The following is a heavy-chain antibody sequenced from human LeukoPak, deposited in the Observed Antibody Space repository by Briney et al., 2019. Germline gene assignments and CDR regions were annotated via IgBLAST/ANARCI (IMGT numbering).Heavy chain of an antibody. CDR3: GRGNKSFDP. J-gene: IGHJ5*02. Sequence: ASVKVSCKASGYTFTGYYMHWVRQAPGQGLEWMGWINPNTGGTNYAQKFQGRVTMTKDTPTNAAYMELNKLTSDDTAVYYCGRGNKSFDPWGQGTLVTVSS. V-gene: IGHV1-2*02. CDR1: GYTFTGYY. CDR2: INPNTGGT.